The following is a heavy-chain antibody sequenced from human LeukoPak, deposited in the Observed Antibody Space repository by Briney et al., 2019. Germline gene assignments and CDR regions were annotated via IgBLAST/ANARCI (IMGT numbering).Heavy chain of an antibody. V-gene: IGHV1-46*01. CDR2: INPSGGST. CDR1: GYTFTSYY. CDR3: ARRMTGLMVRGALDAFDI. J-gene: IGHJ3*02. Sequence: ASVKVSCKASGYTFTSYYMHCVRQAPGQGLEWIGIINPSGGSTSYAQKFQGRVTMTRDTSTRTVYMELSSLRSEDTAVYYCARRMTGLMVRGALDAFDIWGQGTLVTVSS. D-gene: IGHD3-10*01.